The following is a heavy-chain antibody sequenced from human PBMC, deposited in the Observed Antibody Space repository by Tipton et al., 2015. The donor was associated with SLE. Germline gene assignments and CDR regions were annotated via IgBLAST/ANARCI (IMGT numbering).Heavy chain of an antibody. CDR3: ASLDFWSGYWGFQH. D-gene: IGHD3-3*01. CDR1: GYSISSGYY. J-gene: IGHJ1*01. V-gene: IGHV4-38-2*02. Sequence: TLSLTCTVSGYSISSGYYWGWIRQPPGKGLEWIGSIHYSGGTYYNSSLKSRDTISVDTSKNQFSLKLTSVTAADTAVYYCASLDFWSGYWGFQHWGQGTLVTVSS. CDR2: IHYSGGT.